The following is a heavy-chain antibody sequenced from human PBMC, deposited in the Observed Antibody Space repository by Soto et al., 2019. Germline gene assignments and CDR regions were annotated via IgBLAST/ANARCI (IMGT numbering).Heavy chain of an antibody. D-gene: IGHD3-3*01. V-gene: IGHV4-34*01. CDR1: GGSFSGYY. CDR3: ARERGLRFLEWLPLNYFDY. Sequence: SETLSLTCAVYGGSFSGYYWSWIRQPPGKGLEWVGEINHSGSTNYNPSLKSRVTISVDTSKNQFSLKLSSVTAADTAVYYCARERGLRFLEWLPLNYFDYWGQGTLVTVSS. CDR2: INHSGST. J-gene: IGHJ4*02.